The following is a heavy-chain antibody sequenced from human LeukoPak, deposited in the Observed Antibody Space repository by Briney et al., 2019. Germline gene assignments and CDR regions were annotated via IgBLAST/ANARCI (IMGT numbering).Heavy chain of an antibody. CDR2: IYYSGNT. CDR1: GGSISSSSHH. J-gene: IGHJ4*02. V-gene: IGHV4-39*02. Sequence: PETLSLTCTVSGGSISSSSHHWSWVRQPPGKGLEWIGSIYYSGNTYYNPSLKSRVTISVDTSKNQFSLKLTSATAADTAVYYCTREYSSSSDYWGQGTLVTVSS. D-gene: IGHD6-6*01. CDR3: TREYSSSSDY.